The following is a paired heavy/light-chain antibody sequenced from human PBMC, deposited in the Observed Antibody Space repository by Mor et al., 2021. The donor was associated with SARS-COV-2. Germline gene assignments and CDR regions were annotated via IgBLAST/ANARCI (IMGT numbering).Light chain of an antibody. CDR2: EVT. J-gene: IGLJ3*02. Sequence: QSALTQPASVSGSPGQSITISCTGTSSDVGAYNYVSWYQQHPGKAPKLMIYEVTKRPSGVSSRFSGSKSGNTASLTISGLQAEDEADYYCSSYTSSTPNWVFGGGTKLTVL. V-gene: IGLV2-14*01. CDR1: SSDVGAYNY. CDR3: SSYTSSTPNWV.
Heavy chain of an antibody. CDR2: ISGYNGET. D-gene: IGHD7-27*01. CDR1: GYNFGRYG. Sequence: QVQLVQSGAEVKKPGASVKVSCKTSGYNFGRYGISWVRQAPGQGLEWMGWISGYNGETNYVQRFQGRVTMTTDTSTSTAYMELRSLRSDDTAVYYCASLNWGGYYFEYWGQGTLVTVSS. V-gene: IGHV1-18*04. CDR3: ASLNWGGYYFEY. J-gene: IGHJ4*02.